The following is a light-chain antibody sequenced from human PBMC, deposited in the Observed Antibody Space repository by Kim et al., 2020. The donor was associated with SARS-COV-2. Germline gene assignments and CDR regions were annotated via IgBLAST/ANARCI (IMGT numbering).Light chain of an antibody. CDR2: GAS. CDR3: QQYAYWRA. V-gene: IGKV3-15*01. J-gene: IGKJ5*01. Sequence: SLSPGDRASLSCRASQSISSGLAWYQQKPGQAPRVLIYGASARATGIPARFSGSGSGTEFTLTISNLQSEDFAVYYCQQYAYWRAFGQGTRLEIE. CDR1: QSISSG.